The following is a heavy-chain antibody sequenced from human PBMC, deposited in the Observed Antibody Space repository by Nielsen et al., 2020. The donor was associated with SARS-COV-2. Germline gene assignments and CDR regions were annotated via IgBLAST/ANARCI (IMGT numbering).Heavy chain of an antibody. J-gene: IGHJ5*02. V-gene: IGHV4-39*01. Sequence: SETLSLTCTVSGGSISSSSYYWGWIRQPPGKGLEWIGSIYYSGSTYYNPSLKSRVTISVDTSKNQFSLKLSSVTAADTAVYYCARRSDFWSGYDNWFDPWGQGTLVTVSS. CDR1: GGSISSSSYY. CDR2: IYYSGST. CDR3: ARRSDFWSGYDNWFDP. D-gene: IGHD3-3*01.